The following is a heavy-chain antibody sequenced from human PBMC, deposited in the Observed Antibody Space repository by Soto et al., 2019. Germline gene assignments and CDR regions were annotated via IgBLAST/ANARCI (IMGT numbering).Heavy chain of an antibody. CDR2: ISSSSSTI. D-gene: IGHD5-12*01. V-gene: IGHV3-48*02. Sequence: GGSLRLSCGASGFTFISYSMNWVRQAPGKGLEWISYISSSSSTIFYADSVKGRFTISRDNDKNSLYLQMNNLRDEDTAVYFCAREGRYSGSDYFDYWGQGTLVTVSS. J-gene: IGHJ4*02. CDR1: GFTFISYS. CDR3: AREGRYSGSDYFDY.